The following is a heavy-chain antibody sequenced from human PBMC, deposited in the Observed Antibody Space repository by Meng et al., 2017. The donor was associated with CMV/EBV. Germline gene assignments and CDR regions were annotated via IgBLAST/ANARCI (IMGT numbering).Heavy chain of an antibody. CDR3: APGWFHP. V-gene: IGHV3-30-3*01. CDR1: GFTFSIDA. Sequence: VRLERAGGALGTPGRSLRLSWAASGFTFSIDAMHWVRQAPGKGLDWVAVIAYVRSNKVYSASVKGRFTISRDNSKNTLYLQMNSLRSDDTAVYYCAPGWFHPCGQGTLVTVSS. J-gene: IGHJ5*02. CDR2: IAYVRSNK.